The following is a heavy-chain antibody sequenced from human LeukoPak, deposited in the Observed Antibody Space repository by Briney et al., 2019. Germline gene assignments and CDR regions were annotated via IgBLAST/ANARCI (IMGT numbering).Heavy chain of an antibody. CDR2: IYYSGST. V-gene: IGHV4-59*08. CDR3: ARQGARYNILTGFLGYFDY. J-gene: IGHJ4*02. D-gene: IGHD3-9*01. CDR1: GGSISSYY. Sequence: SETLSLTCTVSGGSISSYYWSWIRQPPGKGLEWIGYIYYSGSTNYNPSLKSRVTISLDTSKNQFSLKLSSVTAADTAVYYCARQGARYNILTGFLGYFDYWGQGALVTVSS.